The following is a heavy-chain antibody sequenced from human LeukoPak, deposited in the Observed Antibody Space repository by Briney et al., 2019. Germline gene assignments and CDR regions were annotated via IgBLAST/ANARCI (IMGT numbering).Heavy chain of an antibody. V-gene: IGHV3-30*18. CDR3: AKGAYYYDSSGYYLFDY. D-gene: IGHD3-22*01. J-gene: IGHJ4*02. Sequence: GGSLRLSCAASGFTFSSYAMSWVRQAPGKGLEWVAVISYDGSNKYYADSVKGRFTISRDNSKNTLYLQMNSLRAEDTAVYYCAKGAYYYDSSGYYLFDYWGQGTLVTVSS. CDR2: ISYDGSNK. CDR1: GFTFSSYA.